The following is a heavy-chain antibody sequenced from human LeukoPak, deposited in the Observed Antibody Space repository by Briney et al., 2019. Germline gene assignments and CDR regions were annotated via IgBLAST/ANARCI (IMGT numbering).Heavy chain of an antibody. CDR3: ASLRGTYYYGSGSLYYFDY. D-gene: IGHD3-10*01. CDR2: IYYSGST. CDR1: GGSISSSSYY. Sequence: SETLSLTCTVSGGSISSSSYYWGWIRQPPGKGLEWIGSIYYSGSTYYNPSLKSRVTISVDTSKNQFSLKLSSVTAADTAVYYCASLRGTYYYGSGSLYYFDYWGQGTLVTVSS. V-gene: IGHV4-39*01. J-gene: IGHJ4*02.